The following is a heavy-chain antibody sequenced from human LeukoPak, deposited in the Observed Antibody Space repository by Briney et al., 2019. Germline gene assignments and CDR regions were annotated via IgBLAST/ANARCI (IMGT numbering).Heavy chain of an antibody. D-gene: IGHD3-10*01. J-gene: IGHJ2*01. V-gene: IGHV1-2*02. CDR1: GYTFTGYY. CDR3: ARVIILDWYFDL. CDR2: INPNSGGT. Sequence: ASVKVSCKASGYTFTGYYMHWVRQAPGQGLEWMGWINPNSGGTNYAQKFRGRVTMTRDTSISIAYMELSRLRSDDTAVYYCARVIILDWYFDLWGRGTLVTVSS.